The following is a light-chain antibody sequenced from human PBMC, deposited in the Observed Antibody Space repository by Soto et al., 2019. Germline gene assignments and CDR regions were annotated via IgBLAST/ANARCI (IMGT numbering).Light chain of an antibody. Sequence: DIQMTQSPSSLSASVGDRVTITCQASQDISSYLNWYQQKPGEAPKLLIYAGSDLATGVPSRFSGSGAGTDFTFTISSLQPEDIATYYCQQYLYLPRTFGGGTKVEI. CDR3: QQYLYLPRT. CDR1: QDISSY. J-gene: IGKJ4*01. V-gene: IGKV1-33*01. CDR2: AGS.